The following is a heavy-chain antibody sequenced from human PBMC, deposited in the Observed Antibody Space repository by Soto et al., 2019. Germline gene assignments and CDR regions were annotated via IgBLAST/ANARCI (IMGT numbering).Heavy chain of an antibody. Sequence: VQLVQSGAEVKNPWSSVKLSCKASGGTFNRYTISWVRQAPGQGLEWMGGIIPIFGTAHYAQKFQGRVAIISDESTSAAYMELRSLRSEDTAVYYCALWGFRDGNNSKYNYSGMDVWGHGTKVTVSS. CDR3: ALWGFRDGNNSKYNYSGMDV. J-gene: IGHJ6*02. V-gene: IGHV1-69*01. D-gene: IGHD1-1*01. CDR1: GGTFNRYT. CDR2: IIPIFGTA.